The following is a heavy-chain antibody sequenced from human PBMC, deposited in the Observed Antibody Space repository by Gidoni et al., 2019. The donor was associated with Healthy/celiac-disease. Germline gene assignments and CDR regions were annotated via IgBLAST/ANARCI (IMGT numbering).Heavy chain of an antibody. Sequence: QVQLVQSGAEVKKPGSSVKVSCKASGGTFSSYAISWVRQDPGQGLEWRGGIIPICGTANYAQKFQGRVTITADESTSTAYMELSSLRSEDTAVYYCASQNQRDYYYYMDVWGKGTTVTVSS. D-gene: IGHD2-2*01. CDR3: ASQNQRDYYYYMDV. V-gene: IGHV1-69*01. CDR1: GGTFSSYA. CDR2: IIPICGTA. J-gene: IGHJ6*03.